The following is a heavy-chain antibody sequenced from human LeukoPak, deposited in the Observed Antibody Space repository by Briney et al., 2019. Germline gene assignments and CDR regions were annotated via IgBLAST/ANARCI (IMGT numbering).Heavy chain of an antibody. CDR3: ARLDDSSGYPPALRFDP. Sequence: KTSETLSLTCTVSGGSISSYYWSWIRQPPGKGLKWIGYTYYSGSTNYNPSLKSRVTISVDTSKNQFSLKLSSVTAADTAVYYCARLDDSSGYPPALRFDPWGQGTLVTVSS. CDR1: GGSISSYY. D-gene: IGHD3-22*01. CDR2: TYYSGST. V-gene: IGHV4-59*08. J-gene: IGHJ5*02.